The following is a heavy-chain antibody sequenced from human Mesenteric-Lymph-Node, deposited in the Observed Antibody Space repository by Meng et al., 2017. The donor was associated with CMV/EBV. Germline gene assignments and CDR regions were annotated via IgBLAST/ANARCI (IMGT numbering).Heavy chain of an antibody. V-gene: IGHV2-5*02. Sequence: VSLIPCGGGVGSIRPPPGKALEWLALIYWDDDKRYRPSLKSRLTITKDTSKNQVVLTMTNMDPVDTATYYCAHRLSEYSSSWLSFDYWGQGTLVTVSS. CDR3: AHRLSEYSSSWLSFDY. D-gene: IGHD6-13*01. CDR1: VSLIPCGGG. J-gene: IGHJ4*02. CDR2: IYWDDDK.